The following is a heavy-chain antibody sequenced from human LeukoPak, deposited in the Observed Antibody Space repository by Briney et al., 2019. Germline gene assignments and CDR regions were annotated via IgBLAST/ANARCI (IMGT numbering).Heavy chain of an antibody. Sequence: PGGSLRLSCAASGFTFSSYWMSWVRQAPGKGLEWVANIKQDGSEKNYVDSVKGRFTITRDNAKNSLYLQMNSLRGEDTAVYYCARIRGSGCADYWGQGTLVTVSS. J-gene: IGHJ4*02. V-gene: IGHV3-7*01. D-gene: IGHD6-19*01. CDR1: GFTFSSYW. CDR3: ARIRGSGCADY. CDR2: IKQDGSEK.